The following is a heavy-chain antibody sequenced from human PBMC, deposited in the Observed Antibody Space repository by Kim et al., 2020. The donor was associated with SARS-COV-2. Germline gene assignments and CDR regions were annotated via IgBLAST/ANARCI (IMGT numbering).Heavy chain of an antibody. D-gene: IGHD6-6*01. CDR2: ISGRRDST. V-gene: IGHV3-21*01. CDR3: ARSDSSSSYSTPFYYYHMDL. J-gene: IGHJ6*04. Sequence: GGSLRLSCAASGFTFGSYTLNWVRQAPGKGLEWVASISGRRDSTYYPDSVEGRFTISRDNAKDSLFLHMNALRAEDTAVYYCARSDSSSSYSTPFYYYHMDLWDKGTMVTVSS. CDR1: GFTFGSYT.